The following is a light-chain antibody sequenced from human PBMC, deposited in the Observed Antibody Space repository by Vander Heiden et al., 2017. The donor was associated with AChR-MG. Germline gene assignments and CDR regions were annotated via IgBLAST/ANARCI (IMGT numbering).Light chain of an antibody. Sequence: SYEVTQPPSVSVYPGQTASITCSGDKLGDKSACWYQQRAGQSPVLVIYQVSKRPSGIPERFSGSKSGNTATLTISGTQPTDEADYYCQAWDSGAVVFGGGTKLTVL. CDR2: QVS. CDR3: QAWDSGAVV. J-gene: IGLJ2*01. V-gene: IGLV3-1*01. CDR1: KLGDKS.